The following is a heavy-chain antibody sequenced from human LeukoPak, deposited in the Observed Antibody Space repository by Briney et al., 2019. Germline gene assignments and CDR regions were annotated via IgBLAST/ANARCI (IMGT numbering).Heavy chain of an antibody. CDR1: GGSFSCYY. CDR3: ARGKGDY. Sequence: SETLSLTCAVYGGSFSCYYWSWIRQPPGKGLEWIGEINHSGSTNYNPSLKSRVTISVDTSKNQFSLKLSSVTAADTAVYYCARGKGDYWGQGTLVTVSS. J-gene: IGHJ4*02. CDR2: INHSGST. V-gene: IGHV4-34*01.